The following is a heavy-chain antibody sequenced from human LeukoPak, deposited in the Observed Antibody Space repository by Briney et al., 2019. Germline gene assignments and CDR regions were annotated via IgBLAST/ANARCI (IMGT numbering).Heavy chain of an antibody. D-gene: IGHD5-12*01. CDR1: RFTFNSYA. Sequence: GGSLRLSCAASRFTFNSYAMSWVRQAPGKGLEWVSVIGGSNGITFYVGSVKGRFTISRDNSKDTLYLQMNSLRAEDAAVYYCARNENSGWGYFDYWGQGTLVTVSS. CDR2: IGGSNGIT. J-gene: IGHJ4*02. V-gene: IGHV3-23*01. CDR3: ARNENSGWGYFDY.